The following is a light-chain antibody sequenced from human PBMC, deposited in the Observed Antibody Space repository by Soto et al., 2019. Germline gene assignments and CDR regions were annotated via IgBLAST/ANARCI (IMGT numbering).Light chain of an antibody. Sequence: IQLTQSPSSLSASVGDRVTITCRASQGLSSYLAWYQQKPGKAPKLLIYAASTLQSGVPSRFSGSGSETDFTLTISSLQPEDFATYYCQQYYSYPLTFGQGTKVDIK. J-gene: IGKJ1*01. V-gene: IGKV1-9*01. CDR3: QQYYSYPLT. CDR2: AAS. CDR1: QGLSSY.